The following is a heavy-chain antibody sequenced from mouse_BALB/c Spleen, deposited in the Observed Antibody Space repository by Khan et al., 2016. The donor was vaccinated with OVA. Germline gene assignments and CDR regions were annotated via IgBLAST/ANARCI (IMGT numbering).Heavy chain of an antibody. CDR1: GFSLTSYG. V-gene: IGHV2-6-1*01. J-gene: IGHJ4*01. CDR3: ARQPYYHYNIMDY. CDR2: IWSDGST. Sequence: QVQLKQSGPGLVAPSQSLSITCTISGFSLTSYGVHWVRQPPGKGLEWLVVIWSDGSTTYNSALKSRLTISKDNSKNQAFLKMNSLQTDDTAVYFCARQPYYHYNIMDYWGQGTSVTVSS. D-gene: IGHD2-10*01.